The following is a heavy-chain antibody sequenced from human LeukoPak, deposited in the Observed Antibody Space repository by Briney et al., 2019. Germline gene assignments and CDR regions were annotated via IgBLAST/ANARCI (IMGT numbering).Heavy chain of an antibody. CDR3: AKDSFVATTSYLDS. J-gene: IGHJ4*02. Sequence: GGSLRLSCAASGFTFSSYAMSWVRQAPGKGLEWVSAISGSGGSTYYADSVKGRFTISRDNSKNTLYLHLNSLTPEDTAFYYCAKDSFVATTSYLDSWGQGTLVTVSS. V-gene: IGHV3-23*01. CDR2: ISGSGGST. CDR1: GFTFSSYA. D-gene: IGHD1-26*01.